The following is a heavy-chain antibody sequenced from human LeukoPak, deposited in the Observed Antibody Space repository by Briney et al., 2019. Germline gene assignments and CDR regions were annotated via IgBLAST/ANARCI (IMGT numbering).Heavy chain of an antibody. CDR1: GFTFSSYA. D-gene: IGHD3-10*01. Sequence: GGSLRLSCAASGFTFSSYAMSWVRQAPGKGLEWVPAISGSGGSTYYADSVKGRFTISRDNSKNTLYLQMNSLRAEDTAVYYCAKVGITMVRGVIKPYYYYYGMDVWGQGTTVTVSS. V-gene: IGHV3-23*01. CDR2: ISGSGGST. J-gene: IGHJ6*02. CDR3: AKVGITMVRGVIKPYYYYYGMDV.